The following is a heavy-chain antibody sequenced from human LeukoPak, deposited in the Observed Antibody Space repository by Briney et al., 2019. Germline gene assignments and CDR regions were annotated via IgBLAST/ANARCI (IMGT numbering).Heavy chain of an antibody. CDR1: GGSISSGSYY. D-gene: IGHD1-26*01. Sequence: PSQTLSLTCTVSGGSISSGSYYWSWIRQPAGKGLEWIGRIYTSGSTNYNPSLKSRVTISVDTSKNQFSLKLSSVTAADTAVYYCARGIYVGAEAHSWFDPWGQGTLVTASS. J-gene: IGHJ5*02. CDR2: IYTSGST. CDR3: ARGIYVGAEAHSWFDP. V-gene: IGHV4-61*02.